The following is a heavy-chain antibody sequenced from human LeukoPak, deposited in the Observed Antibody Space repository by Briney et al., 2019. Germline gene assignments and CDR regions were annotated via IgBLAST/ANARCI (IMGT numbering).Heavy chain of an antibody. CDR3: AKLGDDY. D-gene: IGHD3-10*01. V-gene: IGHV3-7*01. J-gene: IGHJ4*02. CDR1: EFPFSSYS. CDR2: IKQDGSEK. Sequence: GGSLRLSCAASEFPFSSYSMNWFRQAPGKGLEWVANIKQDGSEKDYVDSVKGRFTISRDNAESSLYLQMNSLRAKDTAVYYCAKLGDDYWGQGTLVTVSS.